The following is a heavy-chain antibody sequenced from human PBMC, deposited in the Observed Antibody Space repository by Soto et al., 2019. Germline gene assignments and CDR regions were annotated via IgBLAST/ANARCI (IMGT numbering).Heavy chain of an antibody. CDR3: ATMTTVTSDY. D-gene: IGHD4-4*01. CDR1: GFTFSSYS. J-gene: IGHJ4*02. Sequence: EVQLVESGGGLAKPGGSLRLSCAASGFTFSSYSMNWFPQAPGKGLEWVSSISSSSSYIYYADSVKGRFTISRDNAKNSLYLQMNSLRAEDTAVYYCATMTTVTSDYWGQGTLVTVSS. CDR2: ISSSSSYI. V-gene: IGHV3-21*01.